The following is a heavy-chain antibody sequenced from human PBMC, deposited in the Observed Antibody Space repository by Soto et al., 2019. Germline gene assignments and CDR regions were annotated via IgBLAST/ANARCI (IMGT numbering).Heavy chain of an antibody. V-gene: IGHV3-13*05. CDR2: ISAAGDP. Sequence: EVQLVESGGGLVQPGGSLRLSCEASGFTFRNYDMHWVRQGTGKGLEWVSGISAAGDPVYADSVEGRFTISRENAQNSFFLQMNSLRVGDTAVCYCARTDRDFYGLDVWGQGTTVIVSS. CDR3: ARTDRDFYGLDV. CDR1: GFTFRNYD. J-gene: IGHJ6*02.